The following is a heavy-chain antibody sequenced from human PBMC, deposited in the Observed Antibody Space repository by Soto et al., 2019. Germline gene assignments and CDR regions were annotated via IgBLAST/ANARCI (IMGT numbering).Heavy chain of an antibody. V-gene: IGHV3-23*01. D-gene: IGHD3-22*01. CDR2: ISGSGGST. CDR1: GFTFSSYA. J-gene: IGHJ4*02. CDR3: AKDSSGYPGGYFDY. Sequence: PGGSLRLSLAPSGFTFSSYAMSLARQAPGKGLEWVSAISGSGGSTYYADSVKGRFTISRDNSKNTLYLQMNSLRAEDTAVYYCAKDSSGYPGGYFDYWGQGTLVTVSS.